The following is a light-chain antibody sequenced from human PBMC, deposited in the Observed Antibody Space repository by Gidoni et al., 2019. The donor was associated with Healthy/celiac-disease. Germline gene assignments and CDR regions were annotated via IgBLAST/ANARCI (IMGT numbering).Light chain of an antibody. V-gene: IGKV1-39*01. CDR1: QSISSY. J-gene: IGKJ4*01. CDR2: AAS. CDR3: QQSYSTPRST. Sequence: DIQMTQSPSSLSASVGDRVTITCRASQSISSYLNWYQQKPGKAPKLLIYAASSLQSGVPSRFSGSGSGTDFTLTISSLQPEYFATYYCQQSYSTPRSTFXGXTKVEIK.